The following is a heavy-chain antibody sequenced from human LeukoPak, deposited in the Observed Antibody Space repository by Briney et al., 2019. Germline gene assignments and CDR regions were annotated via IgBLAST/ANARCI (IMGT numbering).Heavy chain of an antibody. CDR2: ISSSSSYI. Sequence: GGSLRLSCAASGFTFSSYSMNWVRQAPGKGLEWVSSISSSSSYIYYADSVKGRFTISRDNAKNSLYLRMNSLRAEDTAVYYCARDYYGSGSYFYYYYYMDVWGKGTTVTISS. V-gene: IGHV3-21*01. J-gene: IGHJ6*03. CDR3: ARDYYGSGSYFYYYYYMDV. CDR1: GFTFSSYS. D-gene: IGHD3-10*01.